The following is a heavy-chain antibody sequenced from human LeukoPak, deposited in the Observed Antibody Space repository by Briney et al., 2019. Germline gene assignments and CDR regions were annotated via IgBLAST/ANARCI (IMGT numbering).Heavy chain of an antibody. CDR1: GGSISSGDYY. J-gene: IGHJ4*02. CDR3: ARLYGDYVYFDY. CDR2: IYYSGST. V-gene: IGHV4-31*03. Sequence: SETLSLTCTVSGGSISSGDYYWSWIRQHPGKGLEWIGYIYYSGSTNYNPSLKSRVTISVDTSKNQFSLKLSSVTAADTAVYYCARLYGDYVYFDYWGQGTLVTVSS. D-gene: IGHD4-17*01.